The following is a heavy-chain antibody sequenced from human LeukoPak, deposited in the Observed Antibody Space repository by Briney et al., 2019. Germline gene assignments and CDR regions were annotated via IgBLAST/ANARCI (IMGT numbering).Heavy chain of an antibody. CDR1: GGSISSGGYY. D-gene: IGHD5/OR15-5a*01. CDR2: IFHGGST. V-gene: IGHV4-30-2*01. CDR3: ARGSHVGVNDFQFDS. J-gene: IGHJ5*01. Sequence: SQTLSLTCTVSGGSISSGGYYWTWIRQPPGKGLEWIGYIFHGGSTYYNPSLQSRVTISVDWSKNQFSLNLNSVTAADTAVYYCARGSHVGVNDFQFDSWGQGTLVTVSS.